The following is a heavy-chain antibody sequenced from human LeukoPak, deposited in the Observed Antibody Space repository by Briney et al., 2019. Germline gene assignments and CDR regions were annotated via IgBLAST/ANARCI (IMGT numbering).Heavy chain of an antibody. J-gene: IGHJ4*02. V-gene: IGHV3-49*04. Sequence: GGSLRLSCAASGFTFSRYWMHWVRQAPGKGLEWVGFIRSKIYGGTPEYAASVKGRFTISRDDSKGIAYLQMNSLETEDTAVYYCTRDQTPYYWGQGTLVTVSS. CDR1: GFTFSRYW. CDR2: IRSKIYGGTP. CDR3: TRDQTPYY.